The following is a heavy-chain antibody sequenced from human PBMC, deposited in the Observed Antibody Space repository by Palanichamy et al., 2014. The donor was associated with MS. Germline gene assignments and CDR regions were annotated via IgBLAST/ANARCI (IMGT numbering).Heavy chain of an antibody. J-gene: IGHJ3*02. Sequence: EVQMLESGGGLVQPGGSLRLSCAASGFTFSNYAMSWVRQAPGKGLEWVSAISSSGGTAPYVDSVKGRFTISRDNSKNTLYLQMNSLRAEDTAVYYCAKDLFSGGTYLWGAFDIWGQGTMVTVSS. CDR2: ISSSGGTA. V-gene: IGHV3-23*01. CDR3: AKDLFSGGTYLWGAFDI. CDR1: GFTFSNYA. D-gene: IGHD1-26*01.